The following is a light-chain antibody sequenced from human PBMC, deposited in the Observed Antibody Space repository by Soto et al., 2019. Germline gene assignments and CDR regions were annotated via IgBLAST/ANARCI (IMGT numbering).Light chain of an antibody. CDR1: QTGDSRY. CDR3: QQCYSILST. V-gene: IGKV3-20*01. Sequence: EIVLTQSPGTLSLYPGETATLSCRASQTGDSRYLAWYQQKPGQAPRLLIYGASSRATGIPDRFSGSGSGTDFTLTISSLQPEDFATYYCQQCYSILSTFGQGTLLEIK. J-gene: IGKJ5*01. CDR2: GAS.